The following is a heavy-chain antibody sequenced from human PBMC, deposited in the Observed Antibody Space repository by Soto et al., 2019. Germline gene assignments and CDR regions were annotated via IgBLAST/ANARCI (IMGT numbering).Heavy chain of an antibody. CDR2: IYCGGNT. V-gene: IGHV3-53*01. J-gene: IGHJ4*02. CDR1: GFAVSSKY. D-gene: IGHD6-19*01. Sequence: EVQLVESGGGLIQPGGALRPPCATSGFAVSSKYKTWGRQAPGKGLEWVSGIYCGGNTYYADSVKGRFTISRDTSKNTLYLQMNSLRAEDTAVYYCVQTTGWPGFDFWGQGTLVTVSS. CDR3: VQTTGWPGFDF.